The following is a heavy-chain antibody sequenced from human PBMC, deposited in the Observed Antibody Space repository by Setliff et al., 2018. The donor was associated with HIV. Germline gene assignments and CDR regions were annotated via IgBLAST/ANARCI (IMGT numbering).Heavy chain of an antibody. J-gene: IGHJ2*01. CDR2: ISHSGTT. V-gene: IGHV4-34*01. D-gene: IGHD6-25*01. CDR3: ARHQRLPGLQPPYWYFDL. Sequence: PSETLSLTCAVYGGSLSDTYYNWIRQPPGKGLEWIGQISHSGTTSYNSSLKSRVAMSVDMSKNLFSLTLNSLTAADTAVYYCARHQRLPGLQPPYWYFDLWGRGTLVTV. CDR1: GGSLSDTY.